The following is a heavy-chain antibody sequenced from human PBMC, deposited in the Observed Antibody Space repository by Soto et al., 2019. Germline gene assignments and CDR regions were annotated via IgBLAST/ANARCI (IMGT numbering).Heavy chain of an antibody. CDR1: GGSISSSSYY. D-gene: IGHD6-13*01. Sequence: QLQLQESGPGLVKPSETLSLTCTVSGGSISSSSYYWGWIRQPPGKGLEWIGSIYYSGSTYYNPSLKSRVTISVDTSKNQFSLKLSSVTAADTAVYYCATARREQQLDPGWFDPWGQGTLVTVSS. J-gene: IGHJ5*02. CDR2: IYYSGST. V-gene: IGHV4-39*01. CDR3: ATARREQQLDPGWFDP.